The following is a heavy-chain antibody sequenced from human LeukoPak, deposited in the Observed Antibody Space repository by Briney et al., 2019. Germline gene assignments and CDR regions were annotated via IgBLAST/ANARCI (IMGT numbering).Heavy chain of an antibody. CDR3: ARTSLLWFGGLLYSPAEYFQH. V-gene: IGHV4-34*01. D-gene: IGHD3-10*01. J-gene: IGHJ1*01. CDR2: INHSGST. CDR1: GGSFSGYY. Sequence: PSETLSLTCAVYGGSFSGYYWSWIRQPPGKGLEWIGEINHSGSTNYNPSLKSRVTISVDTSKNQFSLKLSSVTAADTAVYYCARTSLLWFGGLLYSPAEYFQHWGQGTLVTVSS.